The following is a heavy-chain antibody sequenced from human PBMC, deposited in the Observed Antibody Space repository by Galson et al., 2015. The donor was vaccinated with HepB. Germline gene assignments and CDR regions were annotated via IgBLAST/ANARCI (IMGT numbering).Heavy chain of an antibody. J-gene: IGHJ3*02. CDR2: ISGSGGST. D-gene: IGHD4-17*01. Sequence: SLRLSCAASGFTLSSYAMSWVRQAPGKGLEWVSAISGSGGSTYYADSVKGRFTISRDNSKNTLYLQMNSLRAEDTAVYYCAKHYGDYTAFDIWGQGTMVTVSS. CDR3: AKHYGDYTAFDI. CDR1: GFTLSSYA. V-gene: IGHV3-23*01.